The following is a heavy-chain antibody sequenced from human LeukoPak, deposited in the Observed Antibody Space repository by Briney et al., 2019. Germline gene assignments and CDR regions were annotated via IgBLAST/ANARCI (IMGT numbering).Heavy chain of an antibody. CDR2: ISSSGTTI. D-gene: IGHD2-15*01. V-gene: IGHV3-48*03. CDR3: ARRYCSGGTCNHLGY. Sequence: PGGSLRLSCEASGFTFSSYQMNWVRQAPGKGLEWVSYISSSGTTIYYAESVKGRFTISRDNAKNSLYLQMNSLRAEDTAVYYCARRYCSGGTCNHLGYWGQGTLVTVSS. CDR1: GFTFSSYQ. J-gene: IGHJ4*02.